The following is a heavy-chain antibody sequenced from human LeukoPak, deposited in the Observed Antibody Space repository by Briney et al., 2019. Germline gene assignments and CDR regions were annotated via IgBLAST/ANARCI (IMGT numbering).Heavy chain of an antibody. CDR1: GGSFSGYY. CDR2: INHSGST. V-gene: IGHV4-34*01. Sequence: SETLSLTCAVYGGSFSGYYWNWIRQPPGKGLEWIGEINHSGSTNYNPSLKSRVTISVDTSKNQFSLKLSSVTAADTAVYYCARERSSWYTRPNWFDPWGQGTLVTVSS. J-gene: IGHJ5*02. CDR3: ARERSSWYTRPNWFDP. D-gene: IGHD6-13*01.